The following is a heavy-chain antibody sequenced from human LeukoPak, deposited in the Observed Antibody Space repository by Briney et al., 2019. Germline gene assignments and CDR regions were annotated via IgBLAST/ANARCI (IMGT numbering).Heavy chain of an antibody. Sequence: GGSLRLSCAASGFTFSSYGMSWVRQAPGQGLEWVSAISGSGGSTNYADSVKGRFTIPRDNSKNTLYLQMNSLRAEDTAVYYCAKVFGLWLFDYWGQGTLVTVSS. J-gene: IGHJ4*02. D-gene: IGHD2/OR15-2a*01. CDR3: AKVFGLWLFDY. CDR2: ISGSGGST. V-gene: IGHV3-23*01. CDR1: GFTFSSYG.